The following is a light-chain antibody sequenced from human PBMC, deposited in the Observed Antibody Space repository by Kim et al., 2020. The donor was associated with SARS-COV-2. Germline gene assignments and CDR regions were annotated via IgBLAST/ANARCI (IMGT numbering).Light chain of an antibody. CDR2: NAA. CDR3: MLYMGNGISV. V-gene: IGLV8-61*01. CDR1: SGSVSTGHY. J-gene: IGLJ3*02. Sequence: TVTLTGGLSSGSVSTGHYPSCSQQTPGHFPRTLIYNAATRSPGVPDRFSGAILGNKAALTITGAQADDESDYYCMLYMGNGISVFGGGTQLTVL.